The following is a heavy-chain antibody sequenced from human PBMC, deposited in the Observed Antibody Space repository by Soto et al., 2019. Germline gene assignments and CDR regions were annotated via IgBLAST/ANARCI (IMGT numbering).Heavy chain of an antibody. Sequence: PGGSLRLSCVASGVTFSNYGMHWVRQAAGKGLEWVAGIDYNEINQYYIDPVKGRFTISRDQSKNTLYLQMNSLRAEHTAVYYWARDFCPVPTCYALWGQGVLVTVSS. J-gene: IGHJ4*02. CDR3: ARDFCPVPTCYAL. CDR1: GVTFSNYG. D-gene: IGHD2-2*01. CDR2: IDYNEINQ. V-gene: IGHV3-33*01.